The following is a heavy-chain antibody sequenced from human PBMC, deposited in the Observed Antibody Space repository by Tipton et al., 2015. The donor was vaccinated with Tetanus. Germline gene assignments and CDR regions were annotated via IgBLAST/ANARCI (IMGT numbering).Heavy chain of an antibody. CDR2: INHSGST. CDR1: GGSFSGYY. V-gene: IGHV4-34*01. J-gene: IGHJ5*02. CDR3: ARQNPDYSDTEFGTGNWLDP. D-gene: IGHD4-17*01. Sequence: TLSLTCAVYGGSFSGYYWSWIRQPPGKGLEWIGEINHSGSTNYSPSLKSRVAISVDTSKNQFSLRLSSVTAADTAIYYCARQNPDYSDTEFGTGNWLDPWGQGTLVTVSS.